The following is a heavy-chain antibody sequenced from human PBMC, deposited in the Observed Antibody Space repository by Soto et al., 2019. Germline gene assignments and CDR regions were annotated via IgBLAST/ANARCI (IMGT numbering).Heavy chain of an antibody. CDR1: GYSFTNYW. CDR2: IYPSDSTT. D-gene: IGHD4-17*01. Sequence: PGESLKISCKGSGYSFTNYWIAWVRQIPVKGLEYMGIIYPSDSTTRYSPSFQGQVTISADKSISTAYLQWNSLKASDTAMYYCARHGFYGDYSSNYFDPWGQGTLVTVSS. V-gene: IGHV5-51*01. CDR3: ARHGFYGDYSSNYFDP. J-gene: IGHJ5*02.